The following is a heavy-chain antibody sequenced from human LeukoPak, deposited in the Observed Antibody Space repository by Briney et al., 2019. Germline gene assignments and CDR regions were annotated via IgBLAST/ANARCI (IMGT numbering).Heavy chain of an antibody. CDR3: ARVPRGYCSGGSCYTPGYFQH. CDR1: GYTFTGYY. Sequence: ASVKVSCKSSGYTFTGYYMHWDRQAPGQGLEWMGWINPNSGGTNYAQKFQGRVTMTRDTSISTAYMELSRLRSDDTAVYYCARVPRGYCSGGSCYTPGYFQHWGQGTLVTVSS. V-gene: IGHV1-2*02. D-gene: IGHD2-15*01. J-gene: IGHJ1*01. CDR2: INPNSGGT.